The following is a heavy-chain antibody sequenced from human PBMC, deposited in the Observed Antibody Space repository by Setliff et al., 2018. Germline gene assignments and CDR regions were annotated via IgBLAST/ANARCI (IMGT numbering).Heavy chain of an antibody. CDR2: IYIGGSA. J-gene: IGHJ6*03. V-gene: IGHV4-4*07. CDR1: GGSISSYY. D-gene: IGHD6-19*01. CDR3: AREQWLDPPGYYYMDV. Sequence: ASETLSLTCTVSGGSISSYYWSWIRQPAGKGLEWIGHIYIGGSASYNPSLKSRVTMSIDTSKNQFSLKLNSVTAADMAVYYGAREQWLDPPGYYYMDVWAKGTTVTVSS.